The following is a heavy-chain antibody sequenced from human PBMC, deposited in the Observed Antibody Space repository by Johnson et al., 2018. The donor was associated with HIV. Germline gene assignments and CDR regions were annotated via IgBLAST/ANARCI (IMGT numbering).Heavy chain of an antibody. J-gene: IGHJ3*02. V-gene: IGHV3-30-3*01. Sequence: EWVAVISYDGSNKYYADSVKGRFTISRDNSKNTLYLQINSLRAEDTAVYYCASGQNAFDIWGQGTMVTVSS. CDR2: ISYDGSNK. CDR3: ASGQNAFDI.